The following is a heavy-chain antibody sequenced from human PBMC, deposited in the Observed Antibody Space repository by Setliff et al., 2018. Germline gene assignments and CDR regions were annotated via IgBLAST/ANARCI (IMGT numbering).Heavy chain of an antibody. V-gene: IGHV4-34*08. J-gene: IGHJ3*01. CDR2: INQSGGG. CDR3: RQAVVGRDVFDV. Sequence: GSLRLSCAASGFRFSDLYMSWVRQVPGKGLEWFGEINQSGGGDYNPSFKGRVTISVDTSKKQFSLTLRYVTAADTALYYCRQAVVGRDVFDVWGQGTVVTVSS. D-gene: IGHD1-1*01. CDR1: GFRFSDLY.